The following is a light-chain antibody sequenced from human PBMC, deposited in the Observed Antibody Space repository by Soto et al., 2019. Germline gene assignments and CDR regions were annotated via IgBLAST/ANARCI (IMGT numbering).Light chain of an antibody. CDR1: QNITTW. Sequence: DIQMTQSPSTLSASVGDRVTIACRASQNITTWLAWFQQKPGTAPKLLMHKASTLHSGFPSRFSGSGSGTDFTLTISSLVPDDFATYYCQHYDSYSGTFGQGTKVEIK. J-gene: IGKJ1*01. V-gene: IGKV1-5*03. CDR3: QHYDSYSGT. CDR2: KAS.